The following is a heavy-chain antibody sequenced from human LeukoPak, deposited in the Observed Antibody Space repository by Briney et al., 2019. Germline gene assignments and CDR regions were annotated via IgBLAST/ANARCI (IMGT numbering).Heavy chain of an antibody. V-gene: IGHV4-61*01. CDR1: GYSISSGYY. J-gene: IGHJ4*02. CDR3: ARCHSSTSCYVDY. D-gene: IGHD2-2*01. CDR2: IYYSGST. Sequence: SETLSLTCTVSGYSISSGYYWGWIRQPPGKGLEWIGYIYYSGSTNYNPSLKSRVTISVDTSKDQFSLKLSSVTAADTAVYYCARCHSSTSCYVDYWGQGTLVTVSS.